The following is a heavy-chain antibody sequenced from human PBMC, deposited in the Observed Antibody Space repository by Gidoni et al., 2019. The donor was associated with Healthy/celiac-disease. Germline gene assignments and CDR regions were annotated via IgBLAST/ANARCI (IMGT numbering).Heavy chain of an antibody. V-gene: IGHV1-2*02. D-gene: IGHD2-15*01. CDR1: GYTFPGYY. J-gene: IGHJ4*02. CDR3: ARDLGYCSGGSCYQDFDY. Sequence: QVQLVQSGAEVKKPGASVKVSCKASGYTFPGYYMHWVRQAPGQGLEWMGWINPNSGGTNYAQKFQGRVTMTRDTSISTAYMELSRLRSDDTAVYYCARDLGYCSGGSCYQDFDYWGQGTLVTVSS. CDR2: INPNSGGT.